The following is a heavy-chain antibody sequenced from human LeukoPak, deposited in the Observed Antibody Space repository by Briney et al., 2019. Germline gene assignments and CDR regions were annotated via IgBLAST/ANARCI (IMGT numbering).Heavy chain of an antibody. V-gene: IGHV3-23*01. CDR1: GFTFSSYT. CDR2: ITTSDGNT. D-gene: IGHD3-10*01. J-gene: IGHJ4*02. CDR3: AKDLPFEGSIDY. Sequence: HPGGSLRLSCAASGFTFSSYTMSWVRQAPGKGLEWVSTITTSDGNTYYADSVKGRFTISRDNSKNTLYLQMNSLRAEDTAVYYCAKDLPFEGSIDYWGQGTLVTVSS.